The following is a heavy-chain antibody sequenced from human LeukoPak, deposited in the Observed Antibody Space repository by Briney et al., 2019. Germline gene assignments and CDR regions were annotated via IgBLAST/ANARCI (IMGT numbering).Heavy chain of an antibody. CDR3: ARRRYYDGSGYLE. D-gene: IGHD3-22*01. J-gene: IGHJ1*01. Sequence: SETLSLTCSVSGDSVSRSDSYWDWIRQPPGKGLEWIGTIYYSGRTYYSPSLKSRVTMSVDPSNDQFSLNLRSVTAADTAVYYCARRRYYDGSGYLEWGQGTLLSVSS. V-gene: IGHV4-39*01. CDR2: IYYSGRT. CDR1: GDSVSRSDSY.